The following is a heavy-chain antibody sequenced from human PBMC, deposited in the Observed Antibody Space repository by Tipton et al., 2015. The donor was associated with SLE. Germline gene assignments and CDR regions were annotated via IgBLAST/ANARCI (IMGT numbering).Heavy chain of an antibody. D-gene: IGHD3-22*01. V-gene: IGHV4-30-2*01. Sequence: TLSLTCTVSGDSISSGGYSWSWIRQPPGKGLEWIGYIYHSGSTNYNPSLKSRVSLSVDTSKNQFSLRLSSVTAADTAVYYCASKYFYDSDGLRYWGQGTLVTVSS. CDR3: ASKYFYDSDGLRY. J-gene: IGHJ4*02. CDR1: GDSISSGGYS. CDR2: IYHSGST.